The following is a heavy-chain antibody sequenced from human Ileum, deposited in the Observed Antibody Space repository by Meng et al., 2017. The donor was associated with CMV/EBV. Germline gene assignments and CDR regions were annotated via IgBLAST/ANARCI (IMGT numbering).Heavy chain of an antibody. J-gene: IGHJ4*02. CDR1: FGSYA. D-gene: IGHD3-22*01. V-gene: IGHV3-23*01. CDR3: AKLGDAYDSSGYYYAPFDY. Sequence: FGSYAMSWVRQAPGKGLEWVSAISGSGGSTYYADSVKGRFTISRDNSKNTLYLQMNSLRAEDTAVYYCAKLGDAYDSSGYYYAPFDYWGQGTLVTVSS. CDR2: ISGSGGST.